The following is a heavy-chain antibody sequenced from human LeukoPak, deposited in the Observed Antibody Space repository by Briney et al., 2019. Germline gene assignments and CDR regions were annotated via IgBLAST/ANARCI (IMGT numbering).Heavy chain of an antibody. Sequence: SETLSLTCTVSGGSISSSSYYWGWIRQPPGKGLEWIGNINYGGSGSTYYNPSLKSRVTISVDTSRSQFSLKLNSVTAADTAVYYCARVGGYSYGLYYFDYWGQGTLVTVSS. V-gene: IGHV4-39*01. CDR2: INYGGSGST. CDR1: GGSISSSSYY. CDR3: ARVGGYSYGLYYFDY. D-gene: IGHD5-18*01. J-gene: IGHJ4*02.